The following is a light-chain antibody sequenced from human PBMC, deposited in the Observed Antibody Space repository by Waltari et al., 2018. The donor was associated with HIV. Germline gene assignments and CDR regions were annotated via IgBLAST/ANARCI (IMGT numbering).Light chain of an antibody. Sequence: IQLTQSPSSLSAYLADNVTITCRPSHNISDFLNWYQQKQGKAPKLLVFATSSLQSGVPSRFKGSASGMDFSLTINSLHPEDCATYYCQQSFSGFSFGPGTSVD. CDR2: ATS. CDR3: QQSFSGFS. V-gene: IGKV1-39*01. J-gene: IGKJ3*01. CDR1: HNISDF.